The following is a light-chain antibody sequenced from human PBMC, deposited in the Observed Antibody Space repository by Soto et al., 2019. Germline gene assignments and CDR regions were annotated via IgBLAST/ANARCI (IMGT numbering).Light chain of an antibody. CDR2: GAS. J-gene: IGKJ5*01. CDR1: QSVSNN. CDR3: QQYNNWAIT. Sequence: EIVMTQSPATLSVSPGERATLSCRASQSVSNNLAWYQQKPGQAPRLLISGASTRATGIPARFSGSESETEFTLTISSLQSEDFAVYYCQQYNNWAITFGQGTRLEIK. V-gene: IGKV3-15*01.